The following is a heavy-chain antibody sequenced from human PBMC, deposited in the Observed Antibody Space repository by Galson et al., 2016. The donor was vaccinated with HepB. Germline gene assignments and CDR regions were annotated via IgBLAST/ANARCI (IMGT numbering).Heavy chain of an antibody. CDR2: IRQDGRLD. V-gene: IGHV3-7*03. CDR3: ARDGNDNNNRDAFDI. D-gene: IGHD1-14*01. J-gene: IGHJ3*02. CDR1: GFTFRTYW. Sequence: SLRLSCAAPGFTFRTYWMSWVRQAPGKGLEWVANIRQDGRLDCYEDSVKGRFTISRDNAQNSLYLQMNSLRAEDTAVYYCARDGNDNNNRDAFDIWGQGTMVTVSS.